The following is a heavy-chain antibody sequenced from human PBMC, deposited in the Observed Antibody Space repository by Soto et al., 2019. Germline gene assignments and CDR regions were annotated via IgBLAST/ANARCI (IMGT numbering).Heavy chain of an antibody. CDR3: AREGVDFDY. V-gene: IGHV3-48*01. J-gene: IGHJ4*02. Sequence: PGGSLRLSCAASGFTFSSYGMNWVRQAPGKGLEWVSYVSSSSDTIYYADSVKGRFTISRDNAKNSLYLQMNSLRAEDTAVYYCAREGVDFDYWGQGTLVTVSS. CDR2: VSSSSDTI. CDR1: GFTFSSYG.